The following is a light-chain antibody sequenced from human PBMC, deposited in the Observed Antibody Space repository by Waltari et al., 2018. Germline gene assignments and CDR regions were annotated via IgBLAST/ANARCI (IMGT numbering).Light chain of an antibody. CDR1: QSVTSI. Sequence: EIVMTQSPATLSVSPGERATLSCRASQSVTSILAWYQQKPGQAPRLRIYGTSTRATGIPDRFSGSGAGEECTRTISRLQSEDCAVYYCQQYNNWPPTFGQGTKLEIK. V-gene: IGKV3-15*01. CDR3: QQYNNWPPT. J-gene: IGKJ2*01. CDR2: GTS.